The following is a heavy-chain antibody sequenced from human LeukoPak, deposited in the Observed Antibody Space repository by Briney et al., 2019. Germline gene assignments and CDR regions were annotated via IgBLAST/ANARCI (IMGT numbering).Heavy chain of an antibody. CDR2: VNPRNGGT. V-gene: IGHV1-2*02. J-gene: IGHJ6*03. CDR3: ATGLQYGLWGVPYFYYMHA. CDR1: GYDFTGYY. Sequence: ASVKVSCKASGYDFTGYYVHWVRQAPGHGFEWMGWVNPRNGGTHYAQNFQGRITITGDTSITTAYMELGSLTSDDTAVYYCATGLQYGLWGVPYFYYMHAWGKGTTVTVSS. D-gene: IGHD3-10*01.